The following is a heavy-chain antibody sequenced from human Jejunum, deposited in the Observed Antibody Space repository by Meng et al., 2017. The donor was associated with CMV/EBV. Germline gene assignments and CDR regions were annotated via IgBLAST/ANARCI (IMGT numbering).Heavy chain of an antibody. D-gene: IGHD1-26*01. CDR1: GYTLTHYG. J-gene: IGHJ4*02. CDR2: ISAYNGNT. V-gene: IGHV1-18*01. CDR3: ARVEVGITSGDY. Sequence: QAPLGQCVRYVNEPGASLNVSCKASGYTLTHYGITWVRQAPGQGLEWIGWISAYNGNTNYAQTLQGRVTMTTDTSTSTAYMELRSLRSDDTAVYYCARVEVGITSGDYWGQGTLVTVSS.